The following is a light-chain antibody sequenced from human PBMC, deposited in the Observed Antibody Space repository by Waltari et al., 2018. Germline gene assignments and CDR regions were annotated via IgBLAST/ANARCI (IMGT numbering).Light chain of an antibody. CDR2: LAS. CDR1: ATLLKTNGYSY. J-gene: IGKJ1*01. Sequence: DIVLTQSPLSLPVTPGEPAAISCRDSATLLKTNGYSYLDWYLQKPGHSPQLLIYLASILASGVPDRFSVSVSDTNFTLKITRVELEDVGVYFCMQGLQVPRTFGQGTKVEVK. V-gene: IGKV2-28*01. CDR3: MQGLQVPRT.